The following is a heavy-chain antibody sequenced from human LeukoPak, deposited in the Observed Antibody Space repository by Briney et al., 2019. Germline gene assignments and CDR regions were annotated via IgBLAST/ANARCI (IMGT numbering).Heavy chain of an antibody. CDR2: VNEDGTEK. CDR1: GFTFTNNW. D-gene: IGHD2-2*01. J-gene: IGHJ5*02. V-gene: IGHV3-7*01. Sequence: GGSMRLSCATSGFTFTNNWMSWVRQAPGKGPERVATVNEDGTEKYYVDSVKGRFTISRDNGKRSLYAQMNSLRVEDTAVYYCARGVGWFDPWGQGTLVTVSS. CDR3: ARGVGWFDP.